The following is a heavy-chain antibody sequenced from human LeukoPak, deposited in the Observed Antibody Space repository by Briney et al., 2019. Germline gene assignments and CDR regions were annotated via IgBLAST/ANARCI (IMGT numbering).Heavy chain of an antibody. D-gene: IGHD3-22*01. J-gene: IGHJ4*02. CDR1: GGSISSSSYY. Sequence: SETLSLTCTVSGGSISSSSYYWGWIRQPPGKGLEWIGSIYYSGSTYYNPSLKSRVTISVDTSKNQFSLKLSSVTAADTAVYYCARFLEYSHSSVHYLDYWGQGTLVSVSS. V-gene: IGHV4-39*07. CDR3: ARFLEYSHSSVHYLDY. CDR2: IYYSGST.